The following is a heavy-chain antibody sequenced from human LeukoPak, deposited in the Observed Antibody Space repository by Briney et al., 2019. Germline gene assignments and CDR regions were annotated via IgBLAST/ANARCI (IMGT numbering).Heavy chain of an antibody. J-gene: IGHJ4*02. CDR3: ARESGYSYGYYFDY. CDR2: ISSSSSYI. D-gene: IGHD5-18*01. Sequence: GGSLRLSCAASGFTLSSYSMIWVRQAPGKGLEWVSSISSSSSYIYYADSVKGRFTISRDNAKNSLYLQMNSLRAEDTAVYYCARESGYSYGYYFDYWGQGTLVTVSS. V-gene: IGHV3-21*01. CDR1: GFTLSSYS.